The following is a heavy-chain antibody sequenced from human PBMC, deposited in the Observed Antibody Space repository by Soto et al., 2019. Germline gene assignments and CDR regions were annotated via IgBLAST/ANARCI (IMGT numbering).Heavy chain of an antibody. CDR3: ARERAARRGTGMDV. V-gene: IGHV1-69*12. Sequence: QVQLVQSGAEVKKPGSSVKVSCKASGGTFSSYAISWVRQAPGQGLEWMGGIIPIFGTANYAQKFQGRVTITADESTSTADMELSSLRSEDTAVYYCARERAARRGTGMDVWGQGTTVTVSS. CDR1: GGTFSSYA. D-gene: IGHD6-6*01. J-gene: IGHJ6*02. CDR2: IIPIFGTA.